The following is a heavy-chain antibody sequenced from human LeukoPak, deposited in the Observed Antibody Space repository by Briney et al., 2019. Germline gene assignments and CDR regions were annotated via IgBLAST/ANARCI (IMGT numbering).Heavy chain of an antibody. D-gene: IGHD3-10*01. CDR3: ARHLPPRGQYAFDY. CDR2: TYYSGST. J-gene: IGHJ4*02. Sequence: PSETLSLTCTVSGGSINRYYWSWVRQPPGKGLELIGYTYYSGSTNCNPSLRSRVTISVDTSKNQFSLKLSSVTSAGTAVYYCARHLPPRGQYAFDYWGQGTLVTVSS. CDR1: GGSINRYY. V-gene: IGHV4-59*08.